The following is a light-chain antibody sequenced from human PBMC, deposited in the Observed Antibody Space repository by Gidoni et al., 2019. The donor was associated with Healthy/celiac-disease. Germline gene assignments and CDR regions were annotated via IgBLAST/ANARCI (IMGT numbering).Light chain of an antibody. V-gene: IGKV1-5*03. CDR1: QSISSW. CDR2: KAS. J-gene: IGKJ5*01. CDR3: QQYNSYSPIT. Sequence: DLQMTQSPSTLSASVGDRVTITCRASQSISSWLAWYQQKPGKAPKLLIYKASSLESGVPSRFSGSGSGIEFTLTISRLQPDDFATYYCQQYNSYSPITFGQGTRLEIK.